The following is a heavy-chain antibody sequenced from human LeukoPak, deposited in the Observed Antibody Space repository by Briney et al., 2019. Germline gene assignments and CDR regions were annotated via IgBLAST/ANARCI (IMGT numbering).Heavy chain of an antibody. CDR2: INHSGST. D-gene: IGHD2-2*01. V-gene: IGHV4-34*01. J-gene: IGHJ3*02. Sequence: SETLSLTCAVSGGSFSGYYWSWIRQRPGKGLEWIGEINHSGSTNYNPSLKSRVTISVDTSRNQFSLKLSSVTAADTAVYYCARGPRRYGVVVPAAPSGAFDIWGQGTMVTVSS. CDR1: GGSFSGYY. CDR3: ARGPRRYGVVVPAAPSGAFDI.